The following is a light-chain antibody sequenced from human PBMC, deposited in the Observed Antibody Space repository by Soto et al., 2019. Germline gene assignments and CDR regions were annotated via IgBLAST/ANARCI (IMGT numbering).Light chain of an antibody. V-gene: IGKV1-5*03. J-gene: IGKJ1*01. Sequence: DIQMTQSPSTLSASVGDRVTITCRASQSISKWLAWNQQKPGTAPKLLIYKASSLEGGVPSRFSGSGSGTEFTLTISSLQPDDFATYYCQQYNSYQWTFGQGTKVEIK. CDR3: QQYNSYQWT. CDR2: KAS. CDR1: QSISKW.